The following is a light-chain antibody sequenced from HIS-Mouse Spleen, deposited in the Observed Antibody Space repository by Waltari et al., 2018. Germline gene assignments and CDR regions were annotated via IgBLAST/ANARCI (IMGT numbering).Light chain of an antibody. J-gene: IGKJ2*01. Sequence: DIVMTQSPDSLAVSLGDSATINCNSSQSVLYSSNNKNYLAWYQQKPGQPPKLLIYWASTRESGVPDRFSGSGSGTDFTLTISSLQAEDVAVYYCQQYYSTPYTFGQGTKLEIK. CDR1: QSVLYSSNNKNY. V-gene: IGKV4-1*01. CDR2: WAS. CDR3: QQYYSTPYT.